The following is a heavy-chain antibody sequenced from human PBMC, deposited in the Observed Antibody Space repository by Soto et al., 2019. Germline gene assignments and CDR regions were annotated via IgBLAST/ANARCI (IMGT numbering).Heavy chain of an antibody. CDR2: TYYRSKWYN. J-gene: IGHJ6*02. V-gene: IGHV6-1*01. D-gene: IGHD6-6*01. CDR1: GDSVSSNSAA. Sequence: SQTLSLTCVISGDSVSSNSAAWNWIRQSPSRGLEWLGRTYYRSKWYNDYAVSVKSRITINPDTSKNQFSLQLNSVTPEDTAVYYCARDLRLYYSSSQRAYYYGMDVWGQGTTVTVSS. CDR3: ARDLRLYYSSSQRAYYYGMDV.